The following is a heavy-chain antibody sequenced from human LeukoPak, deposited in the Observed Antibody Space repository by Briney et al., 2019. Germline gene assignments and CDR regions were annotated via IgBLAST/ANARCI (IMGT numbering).Heavy chain of an antibody. CDR2: INPNSGGT. J-gene: IGHJ4*02. CDR3: ARWVGTLQSFDY. D-gene: IGHD2-21*02. CDR1: GYTFTSYD. V-gene: IGHV1-2*02. Sequence: ASVKVSCKASGYTFTSYDINWVRQAPGQGLEWMGWINPNSGGTNYAQKFQGRVTMTRDTSISTAYMELSRLRSDDTAVYYCARWVGTLQSFDYWGQGTLVTVSS.